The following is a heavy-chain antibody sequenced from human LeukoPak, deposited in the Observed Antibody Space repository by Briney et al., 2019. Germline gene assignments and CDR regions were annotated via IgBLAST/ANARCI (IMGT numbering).Heavy chain of an antibody. Sequence: PSETLSLTCTVSGGSISSYYWSWIRQPPGKGLEWIGYIYYSGSTNYNPSLKSRVTISVDTSKNQFSLKLSSVTAADTAVYYCARAYDFWSGMYYYGMDVWGQGTTVTVSS. V-gene: IGHV4-59*08. CDR3: ARAYDFWSGMYYYGMDV. CDR1: GGSISSYY. D-gene: IGHD3-3*01. CDR2: IYYSGST. J-gene: IGHJ6*02.